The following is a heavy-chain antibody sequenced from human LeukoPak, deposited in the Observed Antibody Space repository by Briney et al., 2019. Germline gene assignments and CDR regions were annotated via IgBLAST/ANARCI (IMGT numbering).Heavy chain of an antibody. CDR1: GGSISSYY. V-gene: IGHV4-59*08. Sequence: PSETLSLTCTVSGGSISSYYWSWLRQPPGKGLEWIGYIYYSGSTNYNPPLKSRVTISVDTSKNQFSLKLSSVTAADTAVYYCALGMDVWGQGTTVTVSS. J-gene: IGHJ6*02. CDR2: IYYSGST. CDR3: ALGMDV.